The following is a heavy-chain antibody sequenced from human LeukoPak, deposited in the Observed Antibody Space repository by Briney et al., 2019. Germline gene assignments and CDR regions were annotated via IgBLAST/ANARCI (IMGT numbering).Heavy chain of an antibody. CDR2: INSGGSSA. V-gene: IGHV3-74*01. CDR3: ARGGGIAAAGTYFFDY. J-gene: IGHJ4*02. CDR1: GFTFSSYW. Sequence: GGSLRLSCAASGFTFSSYWIHWVRQAPGKGLVWVSRINSGGSSASYADSVKGRFTISRDNAQNTLYLQMNSLRAEDTAVYYCARGGGIAAAGTYFFDYWGQGTLVTVPS. D-gene: IGHD6-13*01.